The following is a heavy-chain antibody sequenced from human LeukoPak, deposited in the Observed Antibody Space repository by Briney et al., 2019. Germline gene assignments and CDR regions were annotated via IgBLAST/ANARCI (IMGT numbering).Heavy chain of an antibody. J-gene: IGHJ4*02. CDR3: VRDDCGHTFYPGGY. Sequence: GASVKVSCKASGYTFSRYVVHWVRQAPGQRPEWMGWINAGNGGTKYSQNFQGRVTITWDRSANTAYMELSSLTSEDTALYYCVRDDCGHTFYPGGYWGQGTLVAVSS. V-gene: IGHV1-3*01. D-gene: IGHD2-21*01. CDR2: INAGNGGT. CDR1: GYTFSRYV.